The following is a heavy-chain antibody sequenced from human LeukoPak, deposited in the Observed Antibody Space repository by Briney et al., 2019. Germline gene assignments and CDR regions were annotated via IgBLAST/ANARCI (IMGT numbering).Heavy chain of an antibody. CDR2: IYYSGST. CDR1: GGSISSGGYY. J-gene: IGHJ6*02. Sequence: SETLSLTCTVSGGSISSGGYYWSWIRQHPGKGLEWIGYIYYSGSTYYNPSLKSRVTISVDTSKNQFSLKLSSVTAADTAVYYCARDAYCSSTSCHRGYYYYGMDVWGQGTTVTVSS. D-gene: IGHD2-2*01. CDR3: ARDAYCSSTSCHRGYYYYGMDV. V-gene: IGHV4-31*03.